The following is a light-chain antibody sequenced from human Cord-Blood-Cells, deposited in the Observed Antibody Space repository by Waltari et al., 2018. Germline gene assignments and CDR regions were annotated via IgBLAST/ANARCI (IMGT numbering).Light chain of an antibody. V-gene: IGLV2-18*02. CDR3: SSYTSSSTVV. CDR2: EVS. J-gene: IGLJ2*01. CDR1: SSDVGSYTR. Sequence: QSALTQPPSVSGSPGQSVTISCTGTSSDVGSYTRVSWYQQPPGTAPKPMIYEVSNRPSGVPDRFSGSKSGNTASLTISGLQAEDEADYYCSSYTSSSTVVFGGGTKLTVL.